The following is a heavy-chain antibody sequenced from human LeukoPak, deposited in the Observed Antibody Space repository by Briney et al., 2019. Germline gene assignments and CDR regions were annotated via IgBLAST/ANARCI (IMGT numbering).Heavy chain of an antibody. CDR1: GGSFSGYY. CDR3: ASLELTYNWFDP. Sequence: SETLSLTCAVYGGSFSGYYWSWIRQPPGKGLEWIGEINHSGSTNYNPSLKSRVTISVDTSKNQFSLKLSSVTAADTAVYCCASLELTYNWFDPWGQGTLVTVSS. CDR2: INHSGST. V-gene: IGHV4-34*01. D-gene: IGHD1-7*01. J-gene: IGHJ5*02.